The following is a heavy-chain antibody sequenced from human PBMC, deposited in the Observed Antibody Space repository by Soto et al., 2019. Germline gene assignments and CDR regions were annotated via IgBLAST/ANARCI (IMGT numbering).Heavy chain of an antibody. J-gene: IGHJ6*02. CDR1: GGTISSYA. D-gene: IGHD2-8*02. CDR3: ARDLVGTSEDYYYYYGMDV. Sequence: QVQLVQSGAEVKKPGSSVKVSCKASGGTISSYAISRVRQAPGQGLEWMGGIIPIFGTANYAQKFQGRVTITADESTSTAYMELSSLRSEDTAVYYCARDLVGTSEDYYYYYGMDVWGQGTTVTVSS. V-gene: IGHV1-69*12. CDR2: IIPIFGTA.